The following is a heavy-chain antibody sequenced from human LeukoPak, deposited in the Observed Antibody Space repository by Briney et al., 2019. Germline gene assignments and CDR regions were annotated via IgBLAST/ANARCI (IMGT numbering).Heavy chain of an antibody. Sequence: ASVKVSCKASGYTFTCYYMHWVRQAPGQGLEWMGWINPNSGGTNYAQKFQGRVTMTRDTSISTAYMELSRLRSDDTAVYYCAGSSGYSSSWYFDYWGQGTLVTVSS. D-gene: IGHD6-13*01. V-gene: IGHV1-2*02. CDR2: INPNSGGT. J-gene: IGHJ4*02. CDR1: GYTFTCYY. CDR3: AGSSGYSSSWYFDY.